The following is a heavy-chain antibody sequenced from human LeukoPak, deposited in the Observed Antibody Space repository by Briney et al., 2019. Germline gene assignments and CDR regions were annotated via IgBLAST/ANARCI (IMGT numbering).Heavy chain of an antibody. V-gene: IGHV4-30-4*01. Sequence: SQTLSLTRTVSGGSISSGDYYWSWIRQPPGKGLEWIGYIYYSGSTYYNPSLKSRVTISVDTSKNQFSLKLSSVTAADTAVYYCARDHYVSNYYDSSGSPRNYFDYWGQGTLVTVSS. CDR3: ARDHYVSNYYDSSGSPRNYFDY. CDR2: IYYSGST. CDR1: GGSISSGDYY. D-gene: IGHD3-22*01. J-gene: IGHJ4*02.